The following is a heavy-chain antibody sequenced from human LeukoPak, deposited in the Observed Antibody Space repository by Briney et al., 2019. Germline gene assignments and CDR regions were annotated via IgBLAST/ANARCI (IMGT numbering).Heavy chain of an antibody. V-gene: IGHV3-48*03. CDR1: GFDLSTYE. Sequence: GGSLRLSCAASGFDLSTYEMNWVRQAPGKGLEWIADITISGHTKNYADSVKGRYTISRDNARTSLYLQMNSLRVEDTGVYYCARGDPHADLWGQGTLVTVSS. CDR2: ITISGHTK. J-gene: IGHJ5*02. CDR3: ARGDPHADL.